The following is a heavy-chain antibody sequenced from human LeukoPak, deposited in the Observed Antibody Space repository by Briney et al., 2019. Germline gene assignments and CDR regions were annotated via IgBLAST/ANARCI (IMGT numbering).Heavy chain of an antibody. Sequence: SVKVSCKASGGTFSSYAISWVRQAPGQGLEWMGGIIPIFGTANYAQKFQGRVTITADESTSTAYMELSSLRSEDTAVYYCARDGSYYGSSGYPRRFDYWGQGTLVTVSS. CDR3: ARDGSYYGSSGYPRRFDY. V-gene: IGHV1-69*13. CDR1: GGTFSSYA. D-gene: IGHD3-22*01. J-gene: IGHJ4*02. CDR2: IIPIFGTA.